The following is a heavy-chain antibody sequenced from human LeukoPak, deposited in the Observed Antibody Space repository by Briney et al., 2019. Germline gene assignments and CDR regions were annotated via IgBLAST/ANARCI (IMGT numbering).Heavy chain of an antibody. CDR1: GFTFSSYW. Sequence: GGSLRLSCAASGFTFSSYWMSWVRQAPGKGLEWVANIKQDGSEKYYVDSVKGRFTISRDNAKNSLYLQMNSLRAEDTAVYYCARGRITMIVVVPPAYWGQGTLVTVSS. V-gene: IGHV3-7*01. CDR3: ARGRITMIVVVPPAY. J-gene: IGHJ4*02. CDR2: IKQDGSEK. D-gene: IGHD3-22*01.